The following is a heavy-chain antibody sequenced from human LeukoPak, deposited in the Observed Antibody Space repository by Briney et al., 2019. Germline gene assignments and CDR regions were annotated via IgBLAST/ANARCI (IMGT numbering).Heavy chain of an antibody. D-gene: IGHD3-3*01. CDR1: GYSFTNFW. CDR3: ARGPWSGYYTPFDY. Sequence: GESLKISCKGSGYSFTNFWIGWVRQMLGKGLEWMGIIYPGDSDTRYSPSFQGQVSISADKSISTAYLQWSSLKASDTAMYYCARGPWSGYYTPFDYWGQGTLVTVSS. CDR2: IYPGDSDT. J-gene: IGHJ4*02. V-gene: IGHV5-51*01.